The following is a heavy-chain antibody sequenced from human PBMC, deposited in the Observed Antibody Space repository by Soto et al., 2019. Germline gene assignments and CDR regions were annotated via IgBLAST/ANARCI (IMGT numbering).Heavy chain of an antibody. V-gene: IGHV1-69*01. D-gene: IGHD3-22*01. Sequence: QVQLVQSGAEVKKPGSSVKVSCKASGGTFSRHSISWVRQAPGQGLEWMGGIIPMFGKANYAQKFQGRVTITAAESTSTVYMELSSLRSEDTAIYYCARDGILYDNNNYYYLYWGQGTLVTVSS. CDR1: GGTFSRHS. J-gene: IGHJ4*02. CDR3: ARDGILYDNNNYYYLY. CDR2: IIPMFGKA.